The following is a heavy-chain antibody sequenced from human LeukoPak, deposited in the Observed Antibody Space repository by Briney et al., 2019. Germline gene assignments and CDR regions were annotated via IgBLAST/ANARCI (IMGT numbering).Heavy chain of an antibody. Sequence: ASVKVSCKASGYTFTSYSISWVRQAPGQGLEWMGWISAYNGNTNYAQKLQGRVTMTRNTSISTAYMELSSLRSEDTAVYYCARVFEVEAFDIWGQGTMVTVSS. D-gene: IGHD1-1*01. V-gene: IGHV1-18*01. CDR1: GYTFTSYS. J-gene: IGHJ3*02. CDR2: ISAYNGNT. CDR3: ARVFEVEAFDI.